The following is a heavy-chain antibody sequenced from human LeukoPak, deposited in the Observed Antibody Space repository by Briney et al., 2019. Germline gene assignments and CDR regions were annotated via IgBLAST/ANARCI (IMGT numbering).Heavy chain of an antibody. CDR2: IIPIFGTA. CDR1: GGTFSRYA. V-gene: IGHV1-69*13. CDR3: ARNGWNWNDVKGSSFPFDP. D-gene: IGHD1-1*01. J-gene: IGHJ5*02. Sequence: GASVKVSCKASGGTFSRYAISWVRQAPGQGLEWMGGIIPIFGTANYAQKFQGRVTITADESTSTAYMELSSLRSEDTAVYYCARNGWNWNDVKGSSFPFDPWGQGTLVTVSS.